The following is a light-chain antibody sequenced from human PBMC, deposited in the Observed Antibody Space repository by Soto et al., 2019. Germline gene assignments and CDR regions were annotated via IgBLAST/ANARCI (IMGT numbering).Light chain of an antibody. CDR2: EAS. CDR3: QQYNNWPLT. J-gene: IGKJ4*01. V-gene: IGKV3D-15*01. Sequence: EIVLTQSPGTLSLSPGERATLSCRTSQSVSSNTFAWYQQRPGQAPRLLIYEASTRATGIPDRFSGSGSGTEFTLTISSLQSEDFAVYYCQQYNNWPLTFGGGTKVDIK. CDR1: QSVSSN.